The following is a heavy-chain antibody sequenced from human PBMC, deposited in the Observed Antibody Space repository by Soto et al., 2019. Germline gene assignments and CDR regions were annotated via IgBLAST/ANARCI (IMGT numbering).Heavy chain of an antibody. V-gene: IGHV3-30*18. CDR3: AKAQYYYDSSGYYAPGLLDY. CDR2: ISYDGSNK. CDR1: GFTFSSYG. J-gene: IGHJ4*02. Sequence: GGSLRLSCAASGFTFSSYGMHWVRQAPGKGLEWVAVISYDGSNKYYADSVKGRFTISRDNSKNTLYLQMNSLRAEGTAVYYCAKAQYYYDSSGYYAPGLLDYWGQGTLVTVSS. D-gene: IGHD3-22*01.